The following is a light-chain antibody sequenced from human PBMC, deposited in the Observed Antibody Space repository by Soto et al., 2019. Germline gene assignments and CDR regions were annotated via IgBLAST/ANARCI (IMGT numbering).Light chain of an antibody. J-gene: IGKJ4*01. CDR1: RDISCF. V-gene: IGKV1-33*01. CDR2: DXS. CDR3: QQYNSLTLT. Sequence: ILMTQSPSSLSASFGDRVTIPXQASRDISCFLNWYRQERGXAPHXXXYDXSTLEAGGPFRCTGSGSGSYFSFTISSLQPEDVATYYCQQYNSLTLTFGGGTKVDIK.